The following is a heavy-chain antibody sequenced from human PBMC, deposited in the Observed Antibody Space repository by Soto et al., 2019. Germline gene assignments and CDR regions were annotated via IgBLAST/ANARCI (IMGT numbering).Heavy chain of an antibody. Sequence: GASVKVSCKASGYTFTSYGISWVRQAPGQGLEWMGWISAYNGNTNYAQKLQGRVTMTTDTSKNQFSLQLNSVTPEDTAVYYCARGPHVGYDFWSGYQKAPVYFDYWGQGTLVTVSS. CDR3: ARGPHVGYDFWSGYQKAPVYFDY. CDR2: ISAYNGNT. D-gene: IGHD3-3*01. V-gene: IGHV1-18*01. J-gene: IGHJ4*02. CDR1: GYTFTSYG.